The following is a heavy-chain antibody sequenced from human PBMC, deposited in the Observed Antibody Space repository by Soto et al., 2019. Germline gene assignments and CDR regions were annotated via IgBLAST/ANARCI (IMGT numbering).Heavy chain of an antibody. CDR1: GFTFSGSA. CDR3: TSHRYSSSWYYFDY. V-gene: IGHV3-73*02. CDR2: IRSKANSYAT. D-gene: IGHD6-6*01. J-gene: IGHJ4*02. Sequence: EVQLVESGGGLVQPGGSLKLSCAASGFTFSGSAMHWVRQTSGKGLEWVGRIRSKANSYATAYAASVKGRFTISRDDSKNTAYLQMNSLKTEATAVYYCTSHRYSSSWYYFDYWGQGTLVTVSS.